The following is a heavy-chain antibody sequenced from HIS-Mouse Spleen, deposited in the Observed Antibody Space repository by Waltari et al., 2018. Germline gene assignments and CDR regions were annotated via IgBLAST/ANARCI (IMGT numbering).Heavy chain of an antibody. Sequence: QLQLQESGPGLVQPSATLSLPCTVSGGSIRSSRYYWGWIRQPPGKGLEWIGSIYYSGSTYYNPSLKSRVTISVDTSKNQFSLKLSSVTAADTAVYYCAREIPYSSSWYDWYFDLWGRGTLVTVSS. J-gene: IGHJ2*01. D-gene: IGHD6-13*01. CDR1: GGSIRSSRYY. CDR2: IYYSGST. V-gene: IGHV4-39*07. CDR3: AREIPYSSSWYDWYFDL.